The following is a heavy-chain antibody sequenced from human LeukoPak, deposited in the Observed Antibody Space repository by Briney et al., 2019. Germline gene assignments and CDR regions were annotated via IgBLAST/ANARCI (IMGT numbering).Heavy chain of an antibody. CDR2: IKSKTDGGTT. CDR3: TTSITMIVPYVY. Sequence: GGSLRLSCAASGFTFSNAWMSWVRQAPGKGLEWVGRIKSKTDGGTTDYAAPVKGRFTISRDDSKNTLYLQMNSLKTEDTAVYYCTTSITMIVPYVYWGQGTLVTVSS. V-gene: IGHV3-15*01. D-gene: IGHD3-22*01. J-gene: IGHJ4*02. CDR1: GFTFSNAW.